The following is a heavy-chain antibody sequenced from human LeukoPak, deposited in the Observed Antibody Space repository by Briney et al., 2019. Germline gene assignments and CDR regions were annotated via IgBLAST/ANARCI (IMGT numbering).Heavy chain of an antibody. CDR2: ISGSGAST. J-gene: IGHJ4*02. V-gene: IGHV3-23*01. Sequence: GSLKLSCLTSGLTFSTNAMSWVRQAPGTGLGWISGISGSGASTYYADSVTGRFTISRDNSRNTLYLQMNSLRGDDTAVYYCAKDVGKWESLHFFDYWGQGTLVTVSS. CDR1: GLTFSTNA. CDR3: AKDVGKWESLHFFDY. D-gene: IGHD1-26*01.